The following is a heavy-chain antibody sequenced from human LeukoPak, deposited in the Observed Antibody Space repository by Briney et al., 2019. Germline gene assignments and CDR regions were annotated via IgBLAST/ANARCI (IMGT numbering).Heavy chain of an antibody. Sequence: SETLSLTCVVYDGSFSGYYWSRIRQPPGKGLEWIGEINHSGRTNYNPSLKSRVTISVDTSKNQFSLNLTSVTAADTAVYYCARVKYNYGSNWFDPWGQGTLVTVSS. CDR1: DGSFSGYY. CDR3: ARVKYNYGSNWFDP. V-gene: IGHV4-34*01. CDR2: INHSGRT. J-gene: IGHJ5*02. D-gene: IGHD5-18*01.